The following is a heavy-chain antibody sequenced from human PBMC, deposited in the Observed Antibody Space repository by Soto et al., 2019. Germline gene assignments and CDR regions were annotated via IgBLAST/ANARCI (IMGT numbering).Heavy chain of an antibody. J-gene: IGHJ6*03. V-gene: IGHV3-48*01. D-gene: IGHD7-27*01. CDR2: ISSSSSVI. Sequence: EVQLVESGGGLVQPGGSLRLSCATSGFILSDCAMNWVRQAPGKGLEWVSYISSSSSVIDYADSVKGRFTVSRDNARNSLCLQMNSLRAEDTAVYYCAGDLSWGSNWYYYMDVWGKGTTVTVSS. CDR1: GFILSDCA. CDR3: AGDLSWGSNWYYYMDV.